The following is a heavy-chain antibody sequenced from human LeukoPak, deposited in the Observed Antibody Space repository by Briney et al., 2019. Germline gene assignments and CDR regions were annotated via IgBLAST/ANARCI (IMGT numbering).Heavy chain of an antibody. CDR3: ARTSWNDVPYLDY. D-gene: IGHD1-1*01. V-gene: IGHV3-48*04. CDR2: ISSRDRTT. J-gene: IGHJ4*02. CDR1: GFTFSSYW. Sequence: GGSLRLSCAASGFTFSSYWMSWVRQAPGKGLEWVSYISSRDRTTYYADSVTGRFTISRDNAKNSLYLQMNSLRAEDTAVYYCARTSWNDVPYLDYWGQGTLVTVSS.